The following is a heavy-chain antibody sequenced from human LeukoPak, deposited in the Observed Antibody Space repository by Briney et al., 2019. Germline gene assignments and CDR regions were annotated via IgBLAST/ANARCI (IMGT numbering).Heavy chain of an antibody. D-gene: IGHD2-21*01. CDR2: ISSSSNII. CDR1: GFTFSIYS. CDR3: ARYSAAP. V-gene: IGHV3-48*04. Sequence: PGGSLRLSYAASGFTFSIYSMNWVRQAPGKGLEWVSYISSSSNIIYYAVSVKGRFTISRDNAKNSLYLQMNSLRAEDTAVYYCARYSAAPWGQGTLVTVSS. J-gene: IGHJ5*02.